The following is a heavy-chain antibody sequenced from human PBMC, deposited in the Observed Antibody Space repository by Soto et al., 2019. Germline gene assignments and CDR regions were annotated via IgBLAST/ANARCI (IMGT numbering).Heavy chain of an antibody. Sequence: SETLSLTCAVYGASFSDYYWTWVRQSPGKGLEWIGEINHSGSTNYNPSLKSRVTISVDTSKKQFSLKVTSLTAADTAVYYCAGGEGNRSSWQLDYSGLGSLVTVSS. CDR3: AGGEGNRSSWQLDY. J-gene: IGHJ4*02. CDR1: GASFSDYY. V-gene: IGHV4-34*01. CDR2: INHSGST. D-gene: IGHD2-2*01.